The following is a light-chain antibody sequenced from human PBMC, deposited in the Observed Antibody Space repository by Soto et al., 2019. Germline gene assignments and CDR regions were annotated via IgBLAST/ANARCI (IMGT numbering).Light chain of an antibody. J-gene: IGKJ1*01. CDR3: QSDDRSPWT. V-gene: IGKV3-20*01. Sequence: EIVLTQSPGTLSLSPGERATLSCRASQSVSSSYLAWYQQKPGQAPRLLIYGASSRATGIPDRFSGSGSGTNFTLTISRLEAEDKAVYYCQSDDRSPWTFGEGTKVDIK. CDR1: QSVSSSY. CDR2: GAS.